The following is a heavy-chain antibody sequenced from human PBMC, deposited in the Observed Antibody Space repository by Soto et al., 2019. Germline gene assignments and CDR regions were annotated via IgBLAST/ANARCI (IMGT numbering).Heavy chain of an antibody. Sequence: NPSETLSLTCTVSGGSISSGGYYWSWIRQHPGKGLEWIGYIYYSGSTYYNPSLKSRVTISVDTSKNQFSLKLSSVTAADTAVYYCARAQTNRRGYSYGLVPATARGAFDIWGQGKMVTVSS. J-gene: IGHJ3*02. D-gene: IGHD5-18*01. CDR1: GGSISSGGYY. CDR3: ARAQTNRRGYSYGLVPATARGAFDI. V-gene: IGHV4-31*03. CDR2: IYYSGST.